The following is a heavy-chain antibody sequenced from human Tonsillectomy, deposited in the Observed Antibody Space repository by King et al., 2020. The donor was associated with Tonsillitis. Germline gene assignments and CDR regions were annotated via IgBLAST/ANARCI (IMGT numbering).Heavy chain of an antibody. CDR1: GFTFNNYY. CDR2: ISYDGSNL. D-gene: IGHD1-26*01. CDR3: ARDDWEGGHYYGMDV. Sequence: QLVQSGGDVVQPGRSLRLSCAASGFTFNNYYMHWVRQAPGKGLEWVTVISYDGSNLYYADSVRGRFTISRDTSKNTLFLQMNSLRAEDTAVYYCARDDWEGGHYYGMDVWGQGTTVTVSS. V-gene: IGHV3-30*03. J-gene: IGHJ6*02.